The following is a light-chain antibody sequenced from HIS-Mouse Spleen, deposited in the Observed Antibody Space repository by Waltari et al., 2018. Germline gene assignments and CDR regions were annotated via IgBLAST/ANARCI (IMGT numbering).Light chain of an antibody. CDR1: ALPKKY. V-gene: IGLV3-10*01. CDR3: YSTDSSGNHRV. CDR2: GDS. Sequence: SYELTQPPSVSVSPGQTARITCSGDALPKKYAYWYQQKSGQAPVLVMYGDSKRPSGIPGRCSGSSSGTMATLTISGAQVEDEADYYCYSTDSSGNHRVFGGGTKLTVL. J-gene: IGLJ2*01.